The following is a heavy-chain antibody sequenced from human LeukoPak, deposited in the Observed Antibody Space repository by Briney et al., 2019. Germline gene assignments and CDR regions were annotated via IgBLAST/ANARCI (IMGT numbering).Heavy chain of an antibody. J-gene: IGHJ6*02. CDR3: AREVDSSGYYYYYYGMDV. CDR1: GYTFTSYG. D-gene: IGHD3-22*01. Sequence: ASVKVSCKASGYTFTSYGISWVRQAPGQGLEWMGRISAYNGNTNYAQKLQGRVTMTTDTSTSTAYMELRSLRSDDTAVYYCAREVDSSGYYYYYYGMDVWGQGTTVTVSS. CDR2: ISAYNGNT. V-gene: IGHV1-18*01.